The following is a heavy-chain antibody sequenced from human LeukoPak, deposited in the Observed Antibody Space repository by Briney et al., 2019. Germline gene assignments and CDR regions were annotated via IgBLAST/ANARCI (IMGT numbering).Heavy chain of an antibody. V-gene: IGHV4-31*03. CDR3: ASPTRLYYFDY. J-gene: IGHJ4*02. Sequence: SETLSLTCTVSGGSISSGGYYWSWIRQHPGKGLEWIGYIYYSGSTYYNPSLKSRVTISADTSKNQFSLKLSSVTAADTAVYYCASPTRLYYFDYWGQGTLVTVSS. CDR2: IYYSGST. CDR1: GGSISSGGYY.